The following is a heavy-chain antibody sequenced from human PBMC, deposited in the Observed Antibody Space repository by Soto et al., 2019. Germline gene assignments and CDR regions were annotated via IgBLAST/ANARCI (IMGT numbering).Heavy chain of an antibody. Sequence: PGESLKISCKGSGYSFTSYWIGWVRQMPWKGLEWMGIIYPGDSDTRYSPSFQGQVTISADKSISTAYLQWSSLKASDTAMYYCARQSDYGDSLGLDYYYYMDVWGKGTTVTVSS. D-gene: IGHD4-17*01. CDR3: ARQSDYGDSLGLDYYYYMDV. CDR1: GYSFTSYW. V-gene: IGHV5-51*01. CDR2: IYPGDSDT. J-gene: IGHJ6*03.